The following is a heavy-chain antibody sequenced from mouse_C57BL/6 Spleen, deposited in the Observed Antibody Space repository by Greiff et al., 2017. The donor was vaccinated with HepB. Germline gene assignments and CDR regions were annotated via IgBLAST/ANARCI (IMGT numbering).Heavy chain of an antibody. V-gene: IGHV5-4*01. J-gene: IGHJ2*01. CDR2: ISDGGSYT. CDR1: GFTFSSYA. D-gene: IGHD1-1*01. Sequence: DVQLVESGGGLVKPGGSLKLSCAASGFTFSSYAMSWVRQTPEKRLEWVATISDGGSYTYYPDNVKGRFTISRDNAKNNLYLQMSHLKSEDTAMYYCAREGGGSSYFDYWGQGTTLTVSS. CDR3: AREGGGSSYFDY.